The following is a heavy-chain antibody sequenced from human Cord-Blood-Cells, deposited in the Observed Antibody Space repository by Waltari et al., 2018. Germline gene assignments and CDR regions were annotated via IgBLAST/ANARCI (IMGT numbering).Heavy chain of an antibody. CDR1: GGPFSRYA. D-gene: IGHD3-16*01. CDR2: IIPIFGTA. J-gene: IGHJ4*02. V-gene: IGHV1-69*01. CDR3: ARGGYYFDY. Sequence: QVQLVQSGAAVEKPGSSVKVYCKASGGPFSRYAISWVRQAPGQGLEWMGGIIPIFGTANYAQKFQGRVTITADESTSTAYMELSSLRSEDTAVYYCARGGYYFDYWGQGTLVTVSS.